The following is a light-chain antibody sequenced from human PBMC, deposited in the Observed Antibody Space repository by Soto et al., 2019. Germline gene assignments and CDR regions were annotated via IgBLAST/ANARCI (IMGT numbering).Light chain of an antibody. J-gene: IGKJ3*01. Sequence: DIQMTQSPSSLSAFVGDRVTITCQASQDIANYLNWYQQKPGKAPRLLIYDASTLEIGVPLRFSGSVSGTDFTLTISSLQNEDIATYYCQHFYRDPPTFGPGTKVDIK. V-gene: IGKV1-33*01. CDR2: DAS. CDR1: QDIANY. CDR3: QHFYRDPPT.